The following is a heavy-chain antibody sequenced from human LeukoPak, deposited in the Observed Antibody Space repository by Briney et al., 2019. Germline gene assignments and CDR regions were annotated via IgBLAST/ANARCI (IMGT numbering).Heavy chain of an antibody. D-gene: IGHD6-13*01. CDR3: ARDYRVYRAPYYFDY. CDR1: GFTFNDYY. V-gene: IGHV3-11*06. Sequence: GGSLRLSCAASGFTFNDYYMSWIRQAPGKGLEWVPSISGSSSLIYYADSVRGRFTISRDNAKNSLYLQMNSLRAEDTAVYYCARDYRVYRAPYYFDYWGQGTLVTVSS. CDR2: ISGSSSLI. J-gene: IGHJ4*02.